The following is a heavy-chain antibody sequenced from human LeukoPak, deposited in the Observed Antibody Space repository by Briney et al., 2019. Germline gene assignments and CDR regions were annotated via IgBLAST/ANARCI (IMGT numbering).Heavy chain of an antibody. D-gene: IGHD3-3*01. Sequence: GESPKISCKGSGYSFTSYWIGWVRQMPGKGLEWMGIIYPGDPDTRYSPSFQGQVTISADKSISTAYLQWSSLKASDTAMYYCARLLYYDFWSGYSTQSYMDVWGKGTTVTVSS. CDR3: ARLLYYDFWSGYSTQSYMDV. V-gene: IGHV5-51*03. J-gene: IGHJ6*03. CDR1: GYSFTSYW. CDR2: IYPGDPDT.